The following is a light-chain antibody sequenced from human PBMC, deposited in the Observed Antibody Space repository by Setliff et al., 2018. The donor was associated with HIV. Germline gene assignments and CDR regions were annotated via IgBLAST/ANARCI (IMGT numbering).Light chain of an antibody. CDR3: ATCDVILSGFV. Sequence: QSVLIQPPSVSGAPGQRVTISCSGSSSNIGAEAVNRYKQLPGTAPRVFIYRSDLRPSGVPDRFSGSKSGTSASLAISGLQPEDAADYSCATCDVILSGFVFGTWTNVTVL. CDR2: RSD. V-gene: IGLV1-44*01. CDR1: SSNIGAEA. J-gene: IGLJ1*01.